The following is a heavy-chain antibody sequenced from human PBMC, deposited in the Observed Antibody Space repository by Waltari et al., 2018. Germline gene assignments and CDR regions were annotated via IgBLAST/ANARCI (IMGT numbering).Heavy chain of an antibody. D-gene: IGHD2-15*01. J-gene: IGHJ4*02. V-gene: IGHV4-4*02. Sequence: QLQLPESGPGLVQPSGTPSPTCAVSGYSASTPYLWNWVRQHPGKGLEWIGQVHGSTWRTNYNPSFASRVTVSLDTYNNQFSLKLTYATAADTAVYYCARDRGRGLYLDTWGPGTLVTVSP. CDR2: VHGSTWRT. CDR1: GYSASTPYL. CDR3: ARDRGRGLYLDT.